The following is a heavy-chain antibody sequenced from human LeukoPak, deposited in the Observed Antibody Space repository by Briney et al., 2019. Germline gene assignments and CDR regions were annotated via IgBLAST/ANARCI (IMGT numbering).Heavy chain of an antibody. J-gene: IGHJ5*02. Sequence: GESLKISCKGSGYSLTSYWISWVRQMPGKGLEWMGRIDPSDSYTNYSPSFQGHVTISADKSISTAYLQLSSLKASDTAMYYCARLVYGSGSYYNGWFDPWGQGTLVTVSS. CDR1: GYSLTSYW. CDR2: IDPSDSYT. CDR3: ARLVYGSGSYYNGWFDP. D-gene: IGHD3-10*01. V-gene: IGHV5-10-1*01.